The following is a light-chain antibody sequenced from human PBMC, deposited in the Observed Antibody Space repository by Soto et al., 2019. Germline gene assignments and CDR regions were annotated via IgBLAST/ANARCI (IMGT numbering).Light chain of an antibody. CDR1: QSLXNY. V-gene: IGKV1-39*01. CDR2: NAS. CDR3: QQNSRTPWT. J-gene: IGKJ1*01. Sequence: IPLTRSAASLPASVGDRVTITCRASQSLXNYFKCYQLKPGKAPKLLXDNASSLQRGRPSSLSGSGSGTDFTPTSSSLQHEDCANYFWQQNSRTPWTFGQGTKVDIK.